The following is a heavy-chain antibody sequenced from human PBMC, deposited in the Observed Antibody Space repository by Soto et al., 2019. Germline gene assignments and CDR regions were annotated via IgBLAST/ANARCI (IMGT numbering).Heavy chain of an antibody. V-gene: IGHV3-23*01. CDR2: ISGSGGST. Sequence: AGVSLRLSCAASGFTFSSHDFRSVLRALGNGLERVSHISGSGGSTSHAGSVKDRFSISGEKTKTAVYPKMNSLRAEQTAVYCCAKGFGGWWVLHFQHWGQGTLVTVSS. D-gene: IGHD2-15*01. CDR1: GFTFSSHD. J-gene: IGHJ1*01. CDR3: AKGFGGWWVLHFQH.